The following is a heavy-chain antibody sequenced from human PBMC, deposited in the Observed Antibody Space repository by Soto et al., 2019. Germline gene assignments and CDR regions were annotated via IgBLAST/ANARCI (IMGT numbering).Heavy chain of an antibody. CDR2: ISYDGSNK. Sequence: GGFMRLSCAASGFTFSSYGMHWVRQAPGKGLEWVAVISYDGSNKYYADSVKGRFTISRDNSKNTLYLQMNSLRAEDTAVYYCATSGVVVPAAIAFYYYYGMDVWGQGTTVTVSS. CDR3: ATSGVVVPAAIAFYYYYGMDV. CDR1: GFTFSSYG. V-gene: IGHV3-30*03. J-gene: IGHJ6*02. D-gene: IGHD2-2*01.